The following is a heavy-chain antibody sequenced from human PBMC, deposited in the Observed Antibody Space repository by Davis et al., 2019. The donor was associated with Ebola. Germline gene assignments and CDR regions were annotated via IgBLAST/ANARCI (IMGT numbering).Heavy chain of an antibody. CDR1: SGSINSPGYQ. CDR2: IYHSGRT. CDR3: ARAVGGIPAAVYKTFYYYMDV. Sequence: SETLSLTCSVSSGSINSPGYQWSWIRQHPGKGLEWIGYIYHSGRTHYNPSLESRVTISVDAAKNQFPLKLSAVTAADTAVYYCARAVGGIPAAVYKTFYYYMDVWGKGATVTVS. V-gene: IGHV4-31*03. J-gene: IGHJ6*03. D-gene: IGHD2-2*01.